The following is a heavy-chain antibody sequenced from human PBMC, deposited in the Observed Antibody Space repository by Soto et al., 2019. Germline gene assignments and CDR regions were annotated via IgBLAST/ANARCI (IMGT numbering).Heavy chain of an antibody. CDR2: ISAYNGNP. J-gene: IGHJ4*02. Sequence: RASVKVSCKASGYKFTGYGIGWVRQAPGQGLEWMRWISAYNGNPSYAQKFQGRVTMTTDTSTSTAYMELRRLRADDTAVYFCARVFRLAVESSCFDYWGQGTLVTVSS. D-gene: IGHD6-19*01. V-gene: IGHV1-18*01. CDR1: GYKFTGYG. CDR3: ARVFRLAVESSCFDY.